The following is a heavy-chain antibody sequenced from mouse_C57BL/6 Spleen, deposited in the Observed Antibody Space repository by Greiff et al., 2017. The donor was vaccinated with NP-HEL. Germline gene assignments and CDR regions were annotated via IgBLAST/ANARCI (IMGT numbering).Heavy chain of an antibody. CDR1: GYSITSGYY. CDR2: ISYDGSN. D-gene: IGHD2-4*01. Sequence: EVKLVESGPGLVKPSQSLSLTCSVTGYSITSGYYWNWIRQFPGNKLEWMGYISYDGSNNYNPSLKNRISITRDTSKNQFFLKLNSVTTEDTATYYCARAGIYYDYEYFDVWGTGTTVTVSS. V-gene: IGHV3-6*01. CDR3: ARAGIYYDYEYFDV. J-gene: IGHJ1*03.